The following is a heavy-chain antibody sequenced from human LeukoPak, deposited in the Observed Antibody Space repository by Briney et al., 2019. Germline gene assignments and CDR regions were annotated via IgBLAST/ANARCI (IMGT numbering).Heavy chain of an antibody. J-gene: IGHJ4*02. D-gene: IGHD3-10*01. CDR3: ARHYGR. CDR1: GGSLSGSSYY. CDR2: IYYSGST. Sequence: SETLSLTCTVSGGSLSGSSYYWGWLRQPPGRGLEWIGSIYYSGSTYYNPSLNSRVPISVDTSKNLFSLKLHSVTATCAAVYYCARHYGRWGQGTLVTVSS. V-gene: IGHV4-39*01.